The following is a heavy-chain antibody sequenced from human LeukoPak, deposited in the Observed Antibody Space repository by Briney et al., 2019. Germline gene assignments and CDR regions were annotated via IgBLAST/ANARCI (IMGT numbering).Heavy chain of an antibody. CDR2: ISAYNGNT. Sequence: ASVKVSCRASGYTFTSYGISWVRQAPGQGLEWMGWISAYNGNTNYAQKLQGRVTMTTDTSTSTAYMELRSLRSDDTAVYYCARGLPPLPWYYYYMDVWGKGTTVTVSS. V-gene: IGHV1-18*01. D-gene: IGHD3-16*01. CDR3: ARGLPPLPWYYYYMDV. J-gene: IGHJ6*03. CDR1: GYTFTSYG.